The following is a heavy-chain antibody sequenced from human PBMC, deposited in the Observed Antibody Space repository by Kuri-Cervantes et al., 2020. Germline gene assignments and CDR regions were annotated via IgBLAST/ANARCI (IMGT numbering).Heavy chain of an antibody. V-gene: IGHV1-69*05. J-gene: IGHJ4*02. CDR3: ARSEMVAATLLDY. Sequence: SVKVSCKASGGTFSSYAISWVRQAPGQGLEWMGGIIPIFGTASYAQKFQGRVTMTMDTSTSTVYMEPSSLRSEDTAVYYCARSEMVAATLLDYWGQGTLVTVSS. CDR1: GGTFSSYA. D-gene: IGHD2-15*01. CDR2: IIPIFGTA.